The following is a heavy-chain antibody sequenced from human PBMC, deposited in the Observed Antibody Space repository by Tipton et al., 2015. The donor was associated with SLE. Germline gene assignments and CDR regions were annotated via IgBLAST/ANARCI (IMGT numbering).Heavy chain of an antibody. V-gene: IGHV3-30*02. Sequence: SLRLSCAASGFTFSSYGMHWVRQAPGKGLEWVAFIRYDGSNKYYADSVKGRFTISRDNSKNTLYLQMNSLRAEDTAVYYCAREPYSSSWYYFVYWGQGTLVTVSS. CDR3: AREPYSSSWYYFVY. J-gene: IGHJ4*02. CDR2: IRYDGSNK. CDR1: GFTFSSYG. D-gene: IGHD6-13*01.